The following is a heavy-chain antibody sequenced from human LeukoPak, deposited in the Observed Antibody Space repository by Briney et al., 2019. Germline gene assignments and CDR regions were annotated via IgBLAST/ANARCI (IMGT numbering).Heavy chain of an antibody. V-gene: IGHV3-74*01. J-gene: IGHJ4*02. D-gene: IGHD1-26*01. CDR3: ARENLGAPDY. CDR1: GFTFSTYW. CDR2: INSAGSST. Sequence: GGSLRLSCAASGFTFSTYWMHWVRQAPGKGLVWVSHINSAGSSTSYADSVKGRFTISRDNAKNTLYLQMNSLRAEDTAVYYCARENLGAPDYWGQGTLVTVSS.